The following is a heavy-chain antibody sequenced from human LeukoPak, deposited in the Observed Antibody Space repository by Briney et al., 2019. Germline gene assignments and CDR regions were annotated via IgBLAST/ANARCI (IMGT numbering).Heavy chain of an antibody. J-gene: IGHJ4*02. Sequence: PGGSLRLSCAVSGFTFRSYAMSWVRQAPGKGLEWVANIKQDGSEKYYVDSLKGRFTISRDNAKNSLYLQMSSLRAEDTAVYSCAREQLAIGLDYWGQGTLVTVSS. CDR2: IKQDGSEK. CDR3: AREQLAIGLDY. D-gene: IGHD1-1*01. CDR1: GFTFRSYA. V-gene: IGHV3-7*01.